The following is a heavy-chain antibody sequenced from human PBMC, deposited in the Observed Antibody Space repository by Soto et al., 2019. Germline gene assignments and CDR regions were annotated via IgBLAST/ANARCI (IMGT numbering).Heavy chain of an antibody. V-gene: IGHV4-39*01. CDR3: ARGSITIFGVVIDVFDY. J-gene: IGHJ4*02. Sequence: SETLSLTCTVSGGSISSSSYYWGWIRQPPGKGLEWIGSIYYSGSTYYNPSLKSRVTISVDTSKNQFSLRLSSVTAADTAVYYCARGSITIFGVVIDVFDYWGQGTLVTVSS. CDR1: GGSISSSSYY. D-gene: IGHD3-3*01. CDR2: IYYSGST.